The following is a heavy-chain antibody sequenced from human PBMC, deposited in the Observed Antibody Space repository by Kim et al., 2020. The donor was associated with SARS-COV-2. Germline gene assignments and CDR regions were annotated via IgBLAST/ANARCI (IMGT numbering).Heavy chain of an antibody. D-gene: IGHD1-1*01. Sequence: TGGGTYDADAVKGRFTISRDTSKNTLYLQMTSLRAEDTAIYYCARTSSMDVWGQGTAVTVSS. CDR3: ARTSSMDV. V-gene: IGHV3-23*01. CDR2: TGGGT. J-gene: IGHJ6*02.